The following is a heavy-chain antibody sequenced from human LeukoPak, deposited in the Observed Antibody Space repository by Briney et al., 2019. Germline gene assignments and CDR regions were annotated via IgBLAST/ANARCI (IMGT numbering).Heavy chain of an antibody. CDR3: ARGAALSFDY. D-gene: IGHD6-25*01. V-gene: IGHV4-34*01. CDR2: INHSGST. Sequence: SETLSLTCAVYGGSFSGYYWSWIRQPPGKGLEWIGEINHSGSTNYNPSLKSRVTISVDTSKNQFSLKLSFVTAADTAVYYCARGAALSFDYWGQGTLVTVSA. CDR1: GGSFSGYY. J-gene: IGHJ4*02.